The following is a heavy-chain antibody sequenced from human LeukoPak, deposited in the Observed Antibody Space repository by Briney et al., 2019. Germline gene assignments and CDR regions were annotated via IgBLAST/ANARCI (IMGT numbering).Heavy chain of an antibody. V-gene: IGHV4-4*02. CDR3: ARDDSGSVPI. D-gene: IGHD1-26*01. J-gene: IGHJ3*02. CDR2: IYHTGTT. CDR1: RGSIMTTHW. Sequence: SGTLSLTCTLSRGSIMTTHWWSWVRQPPGKGLEWIGEIYHTGTTNYNPSLKSRVTISVDRSKNQFSLKLSSVTAADTAVYYCARDDSGSVPIWGQGTMVTVSS.